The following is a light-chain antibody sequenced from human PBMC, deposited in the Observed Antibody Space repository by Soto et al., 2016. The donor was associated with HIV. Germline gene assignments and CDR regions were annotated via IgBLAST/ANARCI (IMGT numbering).Light chain of an antibody. J-gene: IGLJ3*02. CDR2: DDS. CDR1: NIGSKS. V-gene: IGLV3-21*03. CDR3: QVWHSTSDQAV. Sequence: SYELTQAPSVSVAPGKTARITCGGNNIGSKSVYWHQQKSGQAPVLVVHDDSHRPSGIPERFSGSNSGNTATLTINRVEAGDEADYYCQVWHSTSDQAVFGGGTKVTVL.